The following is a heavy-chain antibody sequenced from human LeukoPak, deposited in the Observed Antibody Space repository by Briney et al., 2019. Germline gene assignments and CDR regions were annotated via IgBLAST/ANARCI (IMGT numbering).Heavy chain of an antibody. CDR1: GGSISSSSYY. CDR2: IYYSGST. D-gene: IGHD2-21*02. V-gene: IGHV4-39*01. J-gene: IGHJ6*03. Sequence: SETLSLTCTVSGGSISSSSYYWGWIRQPPGKGLEWIGSIYYSGSTYYNPSLKSRVTISVDTSKNQFSLKLSSVTAADTAVYYCARVRGVTRSNYYYYMDVWGKGTTVTVSS. CDR3: ARVRGVTRSNYYYYMDV.